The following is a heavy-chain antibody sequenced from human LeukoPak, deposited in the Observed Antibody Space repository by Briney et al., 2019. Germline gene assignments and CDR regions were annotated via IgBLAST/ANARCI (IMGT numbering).Heavy chain of an antibody. CDR3: ARSPMIAARPSYAFDI. J-gene: IGHJ3*02. CDR2: ISSSSSTI. V-gene: IGHV3-48*01. D-gene: IGHD6-6*01. CDR1: GFTFSSYS. Sequence: GGSLRLSCAASGFTFSSYSMNWVRQAPGKGLEWVSYISSSSSTICYADSVKGRFTISRDNAKNSLYLQMNSLRAEDTAVYYCARSPMIAARPSYAFDIWGQGTMVTVSS.